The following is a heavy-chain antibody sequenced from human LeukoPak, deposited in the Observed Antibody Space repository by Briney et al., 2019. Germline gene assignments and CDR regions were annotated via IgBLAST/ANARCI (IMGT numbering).Heavy chain of an antibody. CDR3: ARDSHYTTSSNYYYYYTNV. CDR2: IYFDGNT. D-gene: IGHD6-6*01. Sequence: AGGSLRLSCAASGFTFSSYWMSWVRQAPGKGLEWIGNIYFDGNTYYNPSLKSRLTISIDTSKNQFSLQLTSVSAADTAVYFCARDSHYTTSSNYYYYYTNVWGKGTTVTVSS. V-gene: IGHV4-4*01. J-gene: IGHJ6*03. CDR1: GFTFSSYW.